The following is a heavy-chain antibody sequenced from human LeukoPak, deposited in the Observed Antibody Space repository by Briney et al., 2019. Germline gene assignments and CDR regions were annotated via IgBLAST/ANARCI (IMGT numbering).Heavy chain of an antibody. D-gene: IGHD3-3*01. Sequence: GGSLRLSCAASGVTFSSYWMSCVRQAPGKGLEWGANIKQEGSEKYYVESVKGRFTISRDNAKNSLCLQMNSLRAEDTAVYYCARDEGITIFGVVYYWGQGTPVTVSS. CDR1: GVTFSSYW. V-gene: IGHV3-7*01. J-gene: IGHJ4*02. CDR2: IKQEGSEK. CDR3: ARDEGITIFGVVYY.